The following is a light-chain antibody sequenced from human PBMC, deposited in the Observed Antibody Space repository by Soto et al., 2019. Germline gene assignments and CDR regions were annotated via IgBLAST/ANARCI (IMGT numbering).Light chain of an antibody. J-gene: IGLJ2*01. CDR2: DDR. V-gene: IGLV3-21*02. CDR3: QVWDSSTDHVI. CDR1: NIGSKN. Sequence: SYELTQPPSVSVAPGQTASITCGGNNIGSKNVHWYQQKSGQTPTLVVYDDRSRPSGIPERLSGSNSGNTATLTISRVEAGDEADYYCQVWDSSTDHVIFGGGTKLTVL.